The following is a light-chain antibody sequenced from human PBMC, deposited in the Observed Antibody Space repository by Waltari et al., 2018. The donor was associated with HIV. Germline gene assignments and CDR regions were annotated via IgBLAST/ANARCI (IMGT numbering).Light chain of an antibody. J-gene: IGLJ3*02. CDR3: SSYTTSSTWV. V-gene: IGLV2-18*02. CDR1: NR. CDR2: EVT. Sequence: NRVSWYQQSPGTAPKLRIYEVTHRPSGVPVRFSGSKSGNTASLTISGLQADDEADYYCSSYTTSSTWVFGGGTKLTVL.